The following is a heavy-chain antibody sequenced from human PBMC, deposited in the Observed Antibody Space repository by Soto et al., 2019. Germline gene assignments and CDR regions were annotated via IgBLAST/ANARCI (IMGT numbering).Heavy chain of an antibody. V-gene: IGHV1-69*13. Sequence: ASVKVSCKASGGTFSSYAISWVRQAPGQGLEWMGGIIPIFGTANYAQKFQGRVTITADESTSTAYMELSSLRSEDTAVYYCARGYYDSSGYSGYYYYGMDVWGQGTTVTVSS. CDR3: ARGYYDSSGYSGYYYYGMDV. J-gene: IGHJ6*02. CDR1: GGTFSSYA. D-gene: IGHD3-22*01. CDR2: IIPIFGTA.